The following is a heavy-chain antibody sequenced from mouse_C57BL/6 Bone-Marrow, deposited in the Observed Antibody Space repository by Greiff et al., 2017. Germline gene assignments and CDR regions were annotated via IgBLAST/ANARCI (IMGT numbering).Heavy chain of an antibody. CDR3: ARDGFYYDYDVAWFAY. Sequence: EVQLQQSGPGLVKPSQSLSLTCSVTGYSITSGYYWNWIRQFPGNKLEWMGYISYDGSNNYNPSLKNRISITRDTSKNQFFLKLNSVTTEDTATYYGARDGFYYDYDVAWFAYWGQGTLVTVSA. CDR1: GYSITSGYY. J-gene: IGHJ3*01. V-gene: IGHV3-6*01. CDR2: ISYDGSN. D-gene: IGHD2-4*01.